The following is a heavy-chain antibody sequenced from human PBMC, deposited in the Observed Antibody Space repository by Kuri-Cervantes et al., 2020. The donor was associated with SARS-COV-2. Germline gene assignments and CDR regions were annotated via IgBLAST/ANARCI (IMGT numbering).Heavy chain of an antibody. J-gene: IGHJ3*02. CDR2: ISPNSGGT. Sequence: ASVKVSCKASGYTFTGYYMHWVRQAPGQGLEWMGWISPNSGGTNYAQKFQGRVTMTRDTSISTAYMELSRLTTDDTAIFYCVRFRYSDTSRNASDIWGQGTVVTVSS. CDR3: VRFRYSDTSRNASDI. V-gene: IGHV1-2*02. CDR1: GYTFTGYY. D-gene: IGHD3-22*01.